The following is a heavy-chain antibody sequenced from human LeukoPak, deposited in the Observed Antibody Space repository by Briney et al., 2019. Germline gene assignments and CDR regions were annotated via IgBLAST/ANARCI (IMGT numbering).Heavy chain of an antibody. CDR3: AREYSASEH. CDR2: IYPYTGNT. Sequence: ASVKDSCMASGYTFVGYYLHWVRPAPGQGLGWMAWIYPYTGNTHYAQKLQGRITVTRDTSVSTTYKELSWLTSDDTARYYCAREYSASEHWGQGTLVTVSS. CDR1: GYTFVGYY. J-gene: IGHJ4*02. V-gene: IGHV1-2*02. D-gene: IGHD5-12*01.